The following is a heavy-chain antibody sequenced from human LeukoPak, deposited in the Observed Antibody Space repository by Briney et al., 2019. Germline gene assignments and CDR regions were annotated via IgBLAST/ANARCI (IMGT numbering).Heavy chain of an antibody. D-gene: IGHD5-12*01. Sequence: KTSETLSLTCTVSGGSISSYYWTWIRQPPGKGLEWVAYIFYSGNTDYNPSLKSRVTISLNTSKNQFSLRLSSVTAADTAVYYCARDLRRGGGYGPFDYWGQGTLVTVSS. V-gene: IGHV4-59*01. J-gene: IGHJ4*02. CDR2: IFYSGNT. CDR3: ARDLRRGGGYGPFDY. CDR1: GGSISSYY.